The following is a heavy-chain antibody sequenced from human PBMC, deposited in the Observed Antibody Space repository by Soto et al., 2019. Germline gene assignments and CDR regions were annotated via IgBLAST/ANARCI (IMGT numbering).Heavy chain of an antibody. Sequence: SVKVSCKASGGTFSSYSISWVRQAPGQGLEWMGGIIPIFGTANYAQKFQGRVTITADKSTSTAYMELSSLRSEDTAVYYCARVYGSGSPMYGMDVWGQGTTVTVSS. CDR1: GGTFSSYS. J-gene: IGHJ6*02. V-gene: IGHV1-69*06. CDR3: ARVYGSGSPMYGMDV. D-gene: IGHD3-10*01. CDR2: IIPIFGTA.